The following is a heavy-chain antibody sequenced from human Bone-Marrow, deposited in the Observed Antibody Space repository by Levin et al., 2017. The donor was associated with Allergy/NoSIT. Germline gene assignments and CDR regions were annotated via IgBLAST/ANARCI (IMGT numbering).Heavy chain of an antibody. V-gene: IGHV4-38-2*02. D-gene: IGHD2-2*01. Sequence: SQTLSLTCTVSGYSIRSGYYWGWIRQPPGKGLEWIGSIYHSGSTYYNPSLKSRVTISVDTSKNQFSLKLSSVTAADTAVYYCARDPFTYCISTSRYGSWFDPWGQGTLVTVSS. CDR3: ARDPFTYCISTSRYGSWFDP. CDR1: GYSIRSGYY. J-gene: IGHJ5*02. CDR2: IYHSGST.